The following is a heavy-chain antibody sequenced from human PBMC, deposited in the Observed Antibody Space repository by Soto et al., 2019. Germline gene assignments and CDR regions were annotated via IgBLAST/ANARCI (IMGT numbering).Heavy chain of an antibody. Sequence: GGSLRLSCAASGFTFSSYSMNWVRQAPGKGLEWVSYISSSSSTIYYADSVKGRFTISRDNAKNSLYLQMNSLRDEDTAVYYCARDLEFVRHKSPAAAGRMGEGYWGQGTLVTVSS. CDR2: ISSSSSTI. J-gene: IGHJ4*02. V-gene: IGHV3-48*02. CDR1: GFTFSSYS. D-gene: IGHD6-13*01. CDR3: ARDLEFVRHKSPAAAGRMGEGY.